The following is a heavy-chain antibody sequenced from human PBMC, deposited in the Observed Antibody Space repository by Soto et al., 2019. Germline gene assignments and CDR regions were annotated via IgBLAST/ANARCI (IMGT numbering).Heavy chain of an antibody. D-gene: IGHD6-19*01. J-gene: IGHJ6*02. CDR1: GGSFSGYY. Sequence: NPSETLSLTCAVYGGSFSGYYWSWIRQPPGKGLEWIGEINHSGSTNYNPSLKSRVTISVDTSKNQFSLKLSSVTAADTAVYYCARGGWNYYYGMDVWGQGITVTVSS. V-gene: IGHV4-34*01. CDR3: ARGGWNYYYGMDV. CDR2: INHSGST.